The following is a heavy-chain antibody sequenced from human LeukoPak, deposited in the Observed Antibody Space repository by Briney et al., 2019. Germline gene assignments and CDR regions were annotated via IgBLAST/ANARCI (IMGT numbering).Heavy chain of an antibody. Sequence: GSLRLSCAASGFTFSSYWMSWVRQAPGKGLEWVSAISGSGGSTYYADSVKGRFTISRDNSKNTLYLQMNSLRAEDTAVYYCAKGRGELGVYYFDYWGQGTLVTVSS. D-gene: IGHD1-26*01. V-gene: IGHV3-23*01. CDR2: ISGSGGST. J-gene: IGHJ4*02. CDR3: AKGRGELGVYYFDY. CDR1: GFTFSSYW.